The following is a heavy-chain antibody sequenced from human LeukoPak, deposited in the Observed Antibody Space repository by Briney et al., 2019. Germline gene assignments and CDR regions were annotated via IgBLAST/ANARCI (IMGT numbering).Heavy chain of an antibody. V-gene: IGHV3-15*01. D-gene: IGHD5-18*01. J-gene: IGHJ6*02. Sequence: PGGSLRLSCAASGLTFSNAWMSWVRQAPGKGLEWVGRIKSKTDGGIIDYAAPVQGRFTISRDDSKNTLYLQMNSLRTEVTAVYYCSNIYSYGLHGMDVWGQGTTVTVSS. CDR3: SNIYSYGLHGMDV. CDR1: GLTFSNAW. CDR2: IKSKTDGGII.